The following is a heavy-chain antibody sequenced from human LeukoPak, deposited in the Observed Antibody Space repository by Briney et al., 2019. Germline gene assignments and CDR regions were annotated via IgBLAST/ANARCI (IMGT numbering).Heavy chain of an antibody. D-gene: IGHD5-24*01. J-gene: IGHJ4*02. Sequence: SETLSLTCTVSGGSISSSSYYWGWIRQPPGKGLEWIGSIYYSGSTYYNPSLKSRVTISVDTSKNQFSLKLSSVTAAGTAVYYCARRRDGYKYFDYWGQGTLVTVSS. CDR2: IYYSGST. CDR3: ARRRDGYKYFDY. V-gene: IGHV4-39*01. CDR1: GGSISSSSYY.